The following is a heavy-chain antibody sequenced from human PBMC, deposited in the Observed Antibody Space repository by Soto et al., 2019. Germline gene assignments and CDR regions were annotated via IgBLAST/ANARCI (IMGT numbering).Heavy chain of an antibody. CDR2: ISYDGSNK. Sequence: HPGGSLRLSCAASGFTFSSYAMHWVRQAPGKGLEWVAVISYDGSNKYYADSVKGRFTISRDNSKNTLYLQMNSLRAEDTAVYYCARDNVILTGYLFDYWGQGTLVTVSS. V-gene: IGHV3-30-3*01. J-gene: IGHJ4*02. CDR3: ARDNVILTGYLFDY. D-gene: IGHD3-9*01. CDR1: GFTFSSYA.